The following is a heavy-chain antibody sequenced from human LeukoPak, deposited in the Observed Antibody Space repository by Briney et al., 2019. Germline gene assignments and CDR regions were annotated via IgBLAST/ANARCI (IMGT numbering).Heavy chain of an antibody. V-gene: IGHV4-4*02. Sequence: SETLSLTCVVSGYSISSGYWWSWVRQSPGKGLEWIGEILHSGSTNYNPSLKSRVTISVDTSNNQFSLKLTSVTAADTAMYYCGRVVPPYPEAGPDIPFDYWGQGTLVTVSS. CDR2: ILHSGST. D-gene: IGHD6-13*01. CDR3: GRVVPPYPEAGPDIPFDY. J-gene: IGHJ4*02. CDR1: GYSISSGYW.